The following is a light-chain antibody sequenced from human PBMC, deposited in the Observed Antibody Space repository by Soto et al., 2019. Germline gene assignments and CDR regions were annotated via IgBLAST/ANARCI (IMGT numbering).Light chain of an antibody. CDR3: CSYAGSSTLTVV. Sequence: QSVLTQPASVSGSPGQSITISCTGTSSDVGSYNLVSWYQQHPGKAPKLMIYEVSKRPSGVSNRFSGSKSGNTASLTISGLQAEDEADYYCCSYAGSSTLTVVFGGGTKVTVL. CDR2: EVS. CDR1: SSDVGSYNL. J-gene: IGLJ2*01. V-gene: IGLV2-23*02.